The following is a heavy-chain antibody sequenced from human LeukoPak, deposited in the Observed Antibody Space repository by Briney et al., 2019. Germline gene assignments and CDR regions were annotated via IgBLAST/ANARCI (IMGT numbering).Heavy chain of an antibody. CDR1: GFTFSTYW. D-gene: IGHD5-12*01. V-gene: IGHV3-20*04. CDR2: INWSDGTT. J-gene: IGHJ4*02. Sequence: GGSLRLSCAATGFTFSTYWMSWVRQAPGKGLEWVSGINWSDGTTAYADSVKGRFTISRDNAKNSLYLQMNSLRAADTALYSCARVAYSAYDYPTLLPPFDYWGQGTLVTVSS. CDR3: ARVAYSAYDYPTLLPPFDY.